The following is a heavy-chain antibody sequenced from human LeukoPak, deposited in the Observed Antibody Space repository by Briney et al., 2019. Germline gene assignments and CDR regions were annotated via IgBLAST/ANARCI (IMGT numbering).Heavy chain of an antibody. CDR1: GGSISSGSYY. D-gene: IGHD2-21*02. V-gene: IGHV4-61*02. J-gene: IGHJ4*02. CDR3: ARDKRTVTAIVD. CDR2: IYTSGST. Sequence: SQTLSLTCTVSGGSISSGSYYWSWIRQPAGKGLEWIGRIYTSGSTNYNPALKSRVTISVDTSKNQFSLKLSSVTAADTAVYYCARDKRTVTAIVDWGQGTLVTVSS.